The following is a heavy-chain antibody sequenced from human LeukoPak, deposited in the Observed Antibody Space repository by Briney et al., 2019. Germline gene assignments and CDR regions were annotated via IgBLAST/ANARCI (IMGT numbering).Heavy chain of an antibody. Sequence: SETLSLTCTVSGGSISSSSYYWGWIRQPPGTGLEWIGSIYYSGSTYYNPSLKSRVTISVDTSKNQFSLKLSSVTAADTAVYYCARASSMIVVVNNAFDIWGQGTMVTVSS. CDR3: ARASSMIVVVNNAFDI. CDR2: IYYSGST. CDR1: GGSISSSSYY. V-gene: IGHV4-39*07. J-gene: IGHJ3*02. D-gene: IGHD3-22*01.